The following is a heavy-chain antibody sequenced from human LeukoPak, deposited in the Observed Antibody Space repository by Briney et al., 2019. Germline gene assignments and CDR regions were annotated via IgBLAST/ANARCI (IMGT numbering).Heavy chain of an antibody. V-gene: IGHV3-15*01. J-gene: IGHJ6*03. Sequence: GWSLRLSCAASGFTFNDACMDWVRQAPGKGLEWVGRIKNNTNSGTTDYAAPVKGRFTISTDDSKNTLYLQMNRLKTEDTAVYYCTRIFDDYVWGSYRGYYYYMDVWGKGTTVTVSS. D-gene: IGHD3-16*02. CDR1: GFTFNDAC. CDR3: TRIFDDYVWGSYRGYYYYMDV. CDR2: IKNNTNSGTT.